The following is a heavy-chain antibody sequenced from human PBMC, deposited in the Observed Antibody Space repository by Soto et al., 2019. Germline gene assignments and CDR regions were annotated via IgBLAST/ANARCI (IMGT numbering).Heavy chain of an antibody. J-gene: IGHJ4*02. Sequence: SETLSLTCTVSGGSISSYYWSWLRQPVGKGLEWIGRIYSSVSANQNPSLTSRLTMSVDMSKNQVSLKLKSMTAADTAMYYCARDPCSGGRCSPQYWGRGTLVTVSS. CDR2: IYSSVSA. CDR1: GGSISSYY. V-gene: IGHV4-4*07. D-gene: IGHD2-15*01. CDR3: ARDPCSGGRCSPQY.